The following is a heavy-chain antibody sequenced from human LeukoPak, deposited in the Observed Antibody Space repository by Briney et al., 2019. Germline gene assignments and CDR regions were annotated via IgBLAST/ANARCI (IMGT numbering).Heavy chain of an antibody. Sequence: ASVKVSCKASGYTFTSYYMHWVRQAPGQGLEWMGITNPSGGSTSYVQKFQGRVTMTRDTSTSTVYMELSSLRSEDTAVYYCARGGNPLYGLDCWGQGTLVTVSS. CDR2: TNPSGGST. CDR3: ARGGNPLYGLDC. CDR1: GYTFTSYY. V-gene: IGHV1-46*01. D-gene: IGHD1-14*01. J-gene: IGHJ4*02.